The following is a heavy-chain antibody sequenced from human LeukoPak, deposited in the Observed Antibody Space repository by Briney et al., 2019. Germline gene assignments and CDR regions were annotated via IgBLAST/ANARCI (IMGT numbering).Heavy chain of an antibody. J-gene: IGHJ4*02. CDR3: ARDLWGTTVTTDYFDS. Sequence: GGSLRLSCTTSGFNFGDYAMTWVRQAPGKGLEWVGFIRSKIYGGTPEYAASVKGRFTISRDDSKGVAYLQMISLRAEDMAVYYCARDLWGTTVTTDYFDSWGQGTLVTVSS. CDR2: IRSKIYGGTP. CDR1: GFNFGDYA. D-gene: IGHD4-17*01. V-gene: IGHV3-49*04.